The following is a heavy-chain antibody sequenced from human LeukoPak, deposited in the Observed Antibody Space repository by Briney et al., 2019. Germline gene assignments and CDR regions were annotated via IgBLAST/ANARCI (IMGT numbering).Heavy chain of an antibody. CDR3: ARRSGIAVAGAFDY. J-gene: IGHJ4*02. CDR2: ISGSGDST. Sequence: GGSLRLSCVASGFTFTNAWMYWVRQAPGKGLEWVSGISGSGDSTYYADSVKGRFTISRDSSKNTLYLQMNSLRAEDTAVYYCARRSGIAVAGAFDYWGQGTLVTVSS. D-gene: IGHD6-19*01. V-gene: IGHV3-23*01. CDR1: GFTFTNAW.